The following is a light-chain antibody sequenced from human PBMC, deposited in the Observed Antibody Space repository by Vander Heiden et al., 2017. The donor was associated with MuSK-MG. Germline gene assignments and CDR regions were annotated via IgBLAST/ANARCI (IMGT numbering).Light chain of an antibody. V-gene: IGLV1-44*01. Sequence: QSVLTQPPSVSGTPGQRVTISCSGVSSSIGSHIVNWYQQFPGTTPRVLIHTNTQRPSGVPDRFSGSKSGTSASLTISGLQAEDEADYYCAMWDNSHVHLVFGGGTKLTVL. CDR3: AMWDNSHVHLV. J-gene: IGLJ3*02. CDR1: SSSIGSHI. CDR2: TNT.